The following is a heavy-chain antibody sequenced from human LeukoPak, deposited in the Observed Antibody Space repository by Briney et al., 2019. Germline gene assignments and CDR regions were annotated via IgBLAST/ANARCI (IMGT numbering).Heavy chain of an antibody. CDR1: GFTFSRYA. D-gene: IGHD2-15*01. V-gene: IGHV3-23*01. J-gene: IGHJ4*02. Sequence: GESLRLSCAASGFTFSRYAMAWVRQAPGKGLEWVSGISDRGGTTYYADSVEGRFTISRDNSKNTLYLQMNNLGAEDTAVYYCAKVTSAGSCYQSDYWGQGTLVTVSS. CDR2: ISDRGGTT. CDR3: AKVTSAGSCYQSDY.